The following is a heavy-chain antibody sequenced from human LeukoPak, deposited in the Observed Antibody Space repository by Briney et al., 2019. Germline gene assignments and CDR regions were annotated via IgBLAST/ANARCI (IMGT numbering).Heavy chain of an antibody. D-gene: IGHD4/OR15-4a*01. Sequence: SETLSLTCTVSGGSISSSSHYWGWIRQPPGKGLEWIGSICYSGSTYYNPSLKSRVTISVDTSKNQFSLKLSSVTAADTAVYYCARVLRPGPNWFDPWGQGTLVTVSS. J-gene: IGHJ5*02. CDR2: ICYSGST. CDR1: GGSISSSSHY. V-gene: IGHV4-39*01. CDR3: ARVLRPGPNWFDP.